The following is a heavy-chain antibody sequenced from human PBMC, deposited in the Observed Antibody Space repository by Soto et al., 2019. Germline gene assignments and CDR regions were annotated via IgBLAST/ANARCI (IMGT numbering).Heavy chain of an antibody. J-gene: IGHJ3*02. CDR1: GFTFSSYW. D-gene: IGHD6-19*01. CDR2: TKQDGSEK. CDR3: ARVGFFRAGDAFDI. Sequence: GGSLRLSCAASGFTFSSYWMSWVRQAPGKGLEWVANTKQDGSEKYYVDSVKGRFTISRDNAKNSLYLQMNSLRAEDTAVYYCARVGFFRAGDAFDIWGQGTMVTVSS. V-gene: IGHV3-7*01.